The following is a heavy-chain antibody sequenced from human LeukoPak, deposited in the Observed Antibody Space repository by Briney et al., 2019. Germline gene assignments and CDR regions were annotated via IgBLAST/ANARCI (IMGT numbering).Heavy chain of an antibody. CDR3: ARRRGYYYGSGSLDC. V-gene: IGHV4-34*01. CDR2: INHSGST. CDR1: GGSFSGYY. D-gene: IGHD3-10*01. Sequence: SETLSLTCAVYGGSFSGYYWSWIRQPPGKGLEWIGEINHSGSTSYNPSLKSRVTISVDTSKNQFSLNLSSVTAADTAVYYCARRRGYYYGSGSLDCWGQGTLVTVSS. J-gene: IGHJ4*02.